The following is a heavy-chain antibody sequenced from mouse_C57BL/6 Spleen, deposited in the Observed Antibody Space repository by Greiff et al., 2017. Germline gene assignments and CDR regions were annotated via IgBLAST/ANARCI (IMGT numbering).Heavy chain of an antibody. CDR2: IDPENGDT. D-gene: IGHD2-4*01. CDR1: GFNIKDDY. J-gene: IGHJ4*01. CDR3: TTGRLRQGGAMDY. Sequence: EVKLMESGAELVRPGASVKLSCTASGFNIKDDYMHWVKQRPEQGLEWIGWIDPENGDTEYASKFQGKATITADTSSNTAYLQLSSLTSEDTAVYYCTTGRLRQGGAMDYWGQGTSVTVSS. V-gene: IGHV14-4*01.